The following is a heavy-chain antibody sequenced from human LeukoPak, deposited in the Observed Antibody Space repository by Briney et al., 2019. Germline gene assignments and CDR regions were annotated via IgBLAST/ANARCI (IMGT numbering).Heavy chain of an antibody. Sequence: PSGTLSLTCAVSGGSISSSNWWSWVRQPSGKGLEWIGEIYHSGSTNYNPSLKSRVTISVDKSKNQFSLKLSSVTAADTAVYYCARAGGNYCSGGSCYSGKDAFDIWGQGTMVTVSS. CDR3: ARAGGNYCSGGSCYSGKDAFDI. V-gene: IGHV4-4*02. D-gene: IGHD2-15*01. CDR2: IYHSGST. J-gene: IGHJ3*02. CDR1: GGSISSSNW.